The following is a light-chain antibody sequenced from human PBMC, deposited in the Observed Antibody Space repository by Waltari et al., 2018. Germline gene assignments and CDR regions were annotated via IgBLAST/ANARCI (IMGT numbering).Light chain of an antibody. CDR3: GSYRSSTTLEVV. V-gene: IGLV2-14*01. CDR2: EVS. J-gene: IGLJ2*01. CDR1: SSDVGGYNY. Sequence: QSALTQPASVSGSPGQSITISCTGTSSDVGGYNYVSWYQQHPGKAPKLMIYEVSNRPSGVSNRLSGSKSGNTASLTISGLQAEDEADYYCGSYRSSTTLEVVFGGGTKLTVL.